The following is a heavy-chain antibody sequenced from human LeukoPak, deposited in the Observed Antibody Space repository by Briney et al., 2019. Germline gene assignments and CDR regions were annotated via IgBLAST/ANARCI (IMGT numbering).Heavy chain of an antibody. D-gene: IGHD6-19*01. CDR1: GYSFTTSW. V-gene: IGHV5-51*01. J-gene: IGHJ3*02. CDR3: ARLARIAVAGTLIWGAFHI. CDR2: IYPGDSDT. Sequence: GESLMISCKGSGYSFTTSWIGWVRQMPGKGLEWMGIIYPGDSDTRYSPSFQGHVTISADKSISTAYLQWSSLKASDTAMYYCARLARIAVAGTLIWGAFHIWGRGPMVTVSS.